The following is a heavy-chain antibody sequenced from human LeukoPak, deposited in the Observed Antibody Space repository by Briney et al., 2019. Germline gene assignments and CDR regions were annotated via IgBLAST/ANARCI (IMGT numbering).Heavy chain of an antibody. CDR1: GFTFSSYW. V-gene: IGHV3-7*01. J-gene: IGHJ6*03. D-gene: IGHD2-2*01. CDR3: ARVGSIKQEGYCSSTSCYYYYYYYMDV. CDR2: IKQDGSEK. Sequence: GGSLRLSCAASGFTFSSYWMSWVRQAPGKGLEWVANIKQDGSEKNYVDSVKGRFTISRDNAKNSLYLQMNSLRAEDTAVYYCARVGSIKQEGYCSSTSCYYYYYYYMDVWGKGTTVTVSS.